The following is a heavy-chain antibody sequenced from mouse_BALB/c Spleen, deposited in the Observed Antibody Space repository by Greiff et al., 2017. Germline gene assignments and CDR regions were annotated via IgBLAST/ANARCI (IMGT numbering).Heavy chain of an antibody. D-gene: IGHD1-2*01. V-gene: IGHV1-15*01. Sequence: VQLVESGAELVRPGASVTLSCKASGYTFTDYEMHWVKQTPVHGLEWIGAIDPETGGTAYTQTFKGKATLTADNSSSTAYMELRSLTSEDTAVYYCTRTANTTATDSGCADWGQGTLVTVAA. CDR1: GYTFTDYE. CDR3: TRTANTTATDSGCAD. CDR2: IDPETGGT. J-gene: IGHJ3*01.